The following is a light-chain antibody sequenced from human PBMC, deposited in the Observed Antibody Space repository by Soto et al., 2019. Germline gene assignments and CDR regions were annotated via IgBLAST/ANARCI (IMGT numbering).Light chain of an antibody. V-gene: IGKV3-20*01. CDR3: QQYGSSPPVT. CDR2: GAS. J-gene: IGKJ5*01. Sequence: ENVLTQSPGTPSLSPGERATLSFRSSQTVYNGYLAWYQQKPGQAPRLLIYGASSRATGIPDRFSGSGSGTDFTLTISRLEPEDFAVYYCQQYGSSPPVTFGQGTRLEIK. CDR1: QTVYNGY.